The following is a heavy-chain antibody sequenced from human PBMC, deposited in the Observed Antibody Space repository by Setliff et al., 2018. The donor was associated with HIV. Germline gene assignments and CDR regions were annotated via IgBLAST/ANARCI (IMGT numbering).Heavy chain of an antibody. CDR1: GFTFSNSW. V-gene: IGHV3-48*04. J-gene: IGHJ4*02. CDR3: AREQGRRVEY. CDR2: IASSGDIK. Sequence: TGGSLRLSCAASGFTFSNSWMNWVRQAPGKGLEWLSYIASSGDIKYYADSVKGRFTVSRDNAKNSLFLQMNSLRVEDTALYYCAREQGRRVEYWGQGTQVTVSS.